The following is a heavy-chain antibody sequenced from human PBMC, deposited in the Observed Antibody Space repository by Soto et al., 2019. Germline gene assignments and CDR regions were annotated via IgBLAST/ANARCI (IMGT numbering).Heavy chain of an antibody. D-gene: IGHD5-12*01. V-gene: IGHV3-7*02. CDR3: ASFVEMATIEYPTVFAY. Sequence: GGSLRLSCAASGFTFSSYWMSWVRQAPGKGLEWVANIKQDGSEKYYVDSVKGRFTISRDNAKNSLYLQMNSLRAEDTAVYYCASFVEMATIEYPTVFAYWGQGTLVTVSS. CDR2: IKQDGSEK. J-gene: IGHJ4*02. CDR1: GFTFSSYW.